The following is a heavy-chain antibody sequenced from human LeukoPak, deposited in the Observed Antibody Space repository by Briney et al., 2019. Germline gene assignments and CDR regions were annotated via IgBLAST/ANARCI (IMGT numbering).Heavy chain of an antibody. CDR1: GFTFHDYA. D-gene: IGHD3-10*01. V-gene: IGHV3-43*02. CDR3: AKASSGSSSRPIDY. Sequence: GESLRLSCVASGFTFHDYAMSWVRRVPGKGLEWVSLISGDGGSASYAGSVKGRFTISRDNSKNSLYVQMDSLRTEDTAFYYCAKASSGSSSRPIDYWGQGTLVTVSS. CDR2: ISGDGGSA. J-gene: IGHJ4*02.